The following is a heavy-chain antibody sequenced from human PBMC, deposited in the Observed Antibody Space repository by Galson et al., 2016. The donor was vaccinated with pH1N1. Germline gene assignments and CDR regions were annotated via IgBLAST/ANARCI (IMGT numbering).Heavy chain of an antibody. Sequence: SCKASGGTFGSYGINWVRQAPGQGLEWMGGIIPIFNTVKYAQNFQGRVTITADESTTTAYMELSSLRSEDTAVYYCAREDYYDTDLSDWYFDLWGRGTLLTVSP. CDR1: GGTFGSYG. CDR2: IIPIFNTV. J-gene: IGHJ2*01. D-gene: IGHD3-22*01. V-gene: IGHV1-69*01. CDR3: AREDYYDTDLSDWYFDL.